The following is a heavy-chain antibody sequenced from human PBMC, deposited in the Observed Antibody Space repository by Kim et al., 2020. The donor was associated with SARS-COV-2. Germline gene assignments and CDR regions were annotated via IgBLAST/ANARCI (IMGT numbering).Heavy chain of an antibody. V-gene: IGHV1-2*02. J-gene: IGHJ3*02. CDR1: GYTFTGYY. Sequence: ASVKVSCKASGYTFTGYYMHWVRQAPGQGLEWMGWINPNSGGTNYAQKFQGRVTMTRDTSISTAYMELSRLRSDDTAVYYCARDPRPPNWNRNDAFDIWGQGTMVTVSS. CDR2: INPNSGGT. D-gene: IGHD1-20*01. CDR3: ARDPRPPNWNRNDAFDI.